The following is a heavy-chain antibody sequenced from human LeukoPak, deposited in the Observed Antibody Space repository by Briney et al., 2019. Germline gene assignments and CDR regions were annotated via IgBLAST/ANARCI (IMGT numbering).Heavy chain of an antibody. D-gene: IGHD6-13*01. CDR3: ARSSRGSSWYPGAFDY. V-gene: IGHV4-30-4*01. CDR2: IYYSGST. J-gene: IGHJ4*02. Sequence: SETLSLTCTVSGGSISSGDYYWSWIRQPPGKGLEWIGYIYYSGSTYYNPSLKSRVTISVDTSKNQFSLKLSSVTAADTAVYYCARSSRGSSWYPGAFDYWGQGTLVTVSS. CDR1: GGSISSGDYY.